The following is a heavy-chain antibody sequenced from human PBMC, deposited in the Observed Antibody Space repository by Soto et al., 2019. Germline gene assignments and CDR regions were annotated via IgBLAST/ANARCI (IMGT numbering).Heavy chain of an antibody. CDR1: GGSISSGGYY. CDR3: ARAGYSHGGNWFDP. V-gene: IGHV4-31*03. Sequence: PSETLSLTCTVSGGSISSGGYYWSWIRQHPGKGLEWIGYIYYSGSTYYNPSLKSRVTISVDTSKNQFSLKLSSVTAADTAVYYCARAGYSHGGNWFDPWGQGTLVTVSS. CDR2: IYYSGST. J-gene: IGHJ5*02. D-gene: IGHD5-18*01.